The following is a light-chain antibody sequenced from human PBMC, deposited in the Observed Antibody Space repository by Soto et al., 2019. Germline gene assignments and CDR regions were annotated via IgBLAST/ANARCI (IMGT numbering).Light chain of an antibody. Sequence: QSVLTQAPSVSGAPGQRVTISCTGSSSNIGAGYDVHWYQQLPGTTPKLLIYGNSNRPSGVPDRFSGSKSGTSASLAITGLQAEDEADYYSQSYDSSLSGSQVFGTGTKLTVL. CDR1: SSNIGAGYD. CDR2: GNS. CDR3: QSYDSSLSGSQV. V-gene: IGLV1-40*01. J-gene: IGLJ1*01.